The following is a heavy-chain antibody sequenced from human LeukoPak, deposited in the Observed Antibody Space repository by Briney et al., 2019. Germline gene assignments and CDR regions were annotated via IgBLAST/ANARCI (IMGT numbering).Heavy chain of an antibody. J-gene: IGHJ4*02. Sequence: SETLSLTCTDSGGSISSSKYYWGWIRQPPGKGLEWIGSIYYSGSTYYNPSLKSRVTMSVDRSKNQFSLKLNSVTAADTAVYYCARGGSWYMTSSDYWGQGTLVTVSS. CDR1: GGSISSSKYY. CDR3: ARGGSWYMTSSDY. CDR2: IYYSGST. V-gene: IGHV4-39*07. D-gene: IGHD1-14*01.